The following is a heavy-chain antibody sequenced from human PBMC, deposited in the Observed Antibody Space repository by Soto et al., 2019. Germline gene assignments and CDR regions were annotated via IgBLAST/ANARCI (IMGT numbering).Heavy chain of an antibody. Sequence: TGGSLRLSCAASGFTFSSYSMNWVRQAPGKGLEWVSSISSSSSYIYYADSVKGRFTISRDNAKNSLYLQMNSLRAEDTAVYYCARGNEATPLQLLDYWGQGTLVTVSS. CDR3: ARGNEATPLQLLDY. CDR1: GFTFSSYS. V-gene: IGHV3-21*01. D-gene: IGHD5-12*01. CDR2: ISSSSSYI. J-gene: IGHJ4*02.